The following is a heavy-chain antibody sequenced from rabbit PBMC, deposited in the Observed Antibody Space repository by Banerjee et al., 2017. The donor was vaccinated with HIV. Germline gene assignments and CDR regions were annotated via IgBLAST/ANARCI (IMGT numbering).Heavy chain of an antibody. CDR3: AREQLYYTYGDAGYADATVYYGMDL. V-gene: IGHV1S40*01. J-gene: IGHJ6*01. Sequence: QSLEESGGDLVKPGASLTLTCTASGFSFSSGYYMCWVRQAPGKGLEWIACIGGSSTGYTYYASWAKGRFTISKTSSTTVTLQMTSLTAADTATYFCAREQLYYTYGDAGYADATVYYGMDLWGQGTLV. CDR1: GFSFSSGYY. CDR2: IGGSSTGYT. D-gene: IGHD6-1*01.